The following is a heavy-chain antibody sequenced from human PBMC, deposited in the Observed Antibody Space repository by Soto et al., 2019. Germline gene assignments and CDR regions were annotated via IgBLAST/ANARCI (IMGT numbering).Heavy chain of an antibody. D-gene: IGHD3-22*01. CDR3: ARHARTTPYYYDSSGYSVFDY. Sequence: GESLKISCKGSGYSFTSYWIGWVRQMPGKGLEWMGIIYPGDSDTRYSPSFQGQVTISADKSISTAYLQWSSLKASDTAMYYCARHARTTPYYYDSSGYSVFDYWAKGTLVTVSS. J-gene: IGHJ4*01. CDR1: GYSFTSYW. V-gene: IGHV5-51*01. CDR2: IYPGDSDT.